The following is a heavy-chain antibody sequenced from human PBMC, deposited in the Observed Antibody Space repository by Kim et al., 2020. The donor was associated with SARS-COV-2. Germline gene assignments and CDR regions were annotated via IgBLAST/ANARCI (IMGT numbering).Heavy chain of an antibody. V-gene: IGHV3-30-3*01. CDR3: ARGLIGSWPEGGYYMDV. CDR2: ISYDGSNK. J-gene: IGHJ6*03. CDR1: GFTFSSYA. Sequence: GGSLRLSCAASGFTFSSYAMHWVRQAPGKGLEWVAVISYDGSNKYYADSVKGRFTISRDNSKNTLYLQMNSLRAEDTAVYYCARGLIGSWPEGGYYMDVWGKGTTVTVSS. D-gene: IGHD6-25*01.